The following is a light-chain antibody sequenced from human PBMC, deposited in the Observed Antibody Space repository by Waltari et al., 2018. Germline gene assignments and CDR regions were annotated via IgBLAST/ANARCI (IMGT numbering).Light chain of an antibody. CDR2: EVN. V-gene: IGLV2-23*02. J-gene: IGLJ3*02. CDR3: CSYTIGNTCWV. CDR1: SSDVGAYDH. Sequence: QSALTQPASLSGSPGQSITISCSGSSSDVGAYDHVSWYRQHPGKVPKVLSYEVNKRPSGVSHRFSGSKAGNTASLTIAGLQAEDEADYYCCSYTIGNTCWVFGGGTKLTVL.